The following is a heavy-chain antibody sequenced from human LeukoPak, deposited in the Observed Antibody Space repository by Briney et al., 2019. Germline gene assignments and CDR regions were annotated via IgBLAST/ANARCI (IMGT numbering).Heavy chain of an antibody. CDR2: IRQDEGEK. J-gene: IGHJ4*01. D-gene: IGHD6-13*01. CDR1: GFTFTDYW. CDR3: ARDGTAAGLYFDL. Sequence: GGSLRLSCAVSGFTFTDYWMNWVRQAPGKGLEWVASIRQDEGEKSYVDSVKGRLTISRDNTKSSLYLQINSLRAEDTAVYYCARDGTAAGLYFDLWGQGTLVTVSS. V-gene: IGHV3-7*01.